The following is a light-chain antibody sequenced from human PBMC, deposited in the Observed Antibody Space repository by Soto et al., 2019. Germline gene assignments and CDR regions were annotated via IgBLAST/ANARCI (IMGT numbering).Light chain of an antibody. CDR1: QSITTW. CDR2: DAS. J-gene: IGKJ1*01. V-gene: IGKV1-5*01. CDR3: HQYDSYPWT. Sequence: DIQMTQSPSTLSASVGDRVAITCRASQSITTWLAWYQQKPGKAPTLLISDASNLQSGVPSRFSGSRSGTDFTLTISSLQPDDISTYYCHQYDSYPWTFGQGTKVEI.